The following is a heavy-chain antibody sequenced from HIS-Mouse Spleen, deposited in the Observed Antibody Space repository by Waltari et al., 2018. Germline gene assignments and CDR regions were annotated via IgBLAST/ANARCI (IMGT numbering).Heavy chain of an antibody. CDR2: IYYSGST. V-gene: IGHV4-39*07. CDR3: AREIPYSSSWYDWYFDL. J-gene: IGHJ2*01. Sequence: QLQLQESGPGLVKPSETLSLTCTVSGGSISSSSYYWGWIRQPPGKGLEWIGSIYYSGSTCYHPSLKSRVTISVDTSKNQFCLQLSSVTAADTAVYYCAREIPYSSSWYDWYFDLWGRGTLVTVSS. D-gene: IGHD6-13*01. CDR1: GGSISSSSYY.